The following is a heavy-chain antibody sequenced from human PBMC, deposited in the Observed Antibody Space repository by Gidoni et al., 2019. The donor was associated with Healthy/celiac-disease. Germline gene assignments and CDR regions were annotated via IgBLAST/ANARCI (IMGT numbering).Heavy chain of an antibody. D-gene: IGHD2-8*02. CDR1: GFTFRSYG. CDR3: AKDLGTVKEVYWGVFQD. Sequence: QVQLVESGGGVVQPGRSLRLSCAASGFTFRSYGMHWVRQAPGKGLEWVAVISYDGSNKYYADSVKGRFTISRDNSKTTLYLQMNSLRAEDTAVYYCAKDLGTVKEVYWGVFQDWGQGTLVTVSS. J-gene: IGHJ4*02. V-gene: IGHV3-30*18. CDR2: ISYDGSNK.